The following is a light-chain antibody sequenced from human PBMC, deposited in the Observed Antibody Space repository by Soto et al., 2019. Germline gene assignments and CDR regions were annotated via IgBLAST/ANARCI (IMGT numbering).Light chain of an antibody. V-gene: IGLV2-8*01. CDR2: EVV. Sequence: QSVLTQPPSASGSPGQSVTISCTGTMSDIGVYDFVSWYQHHPGKAPRLIIYEVVQRPSGVPDRFSGSKSGNTASLTVSGLQAADEADYFCKSYAGSNTYVFGSGTKLTVL. CDR1: MSDIGVYDF. CDR3: KSYAGSNTYV. J-gene: IGLJ1*01.